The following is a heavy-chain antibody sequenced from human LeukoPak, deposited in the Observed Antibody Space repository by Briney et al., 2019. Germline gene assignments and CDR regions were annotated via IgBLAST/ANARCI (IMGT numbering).Heavy chain of an antibody. V-gene: IGHV4-38-2*02. CDR2: IFHSGST. CDR3: SRVSSRRFDF. Sequence: SETLSLTCSVSGYSISNGFYWAWIRQPPGKGLEWIGSIFHSGSTYYNPSLKSRVTISVDTSENQFFLNLRSVTAADTAIYYCSRVSSRRFDFWGQGTLVTVSS. J-gene: IGHJ4*02. CDR1: GYSISNGFY.